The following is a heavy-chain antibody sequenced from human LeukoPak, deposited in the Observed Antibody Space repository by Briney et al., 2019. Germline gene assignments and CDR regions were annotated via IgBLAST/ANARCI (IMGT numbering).Heavy chain of an antibody. CDR1: GHTLTELS. CDR3: ATTPLWSPFDN. D-gene: IGHD3-10*01. J-gene: IGHJ4*02. CDR2: FDAEDGKI. V-gene: IGHV1-24*01. Sequence: ASVTVSCKVSGHTLTELSIHWVRQAPGKGLEWMGGFDAEDGKIIYARKFQGRVTMTEDISRDTAYMELSSLRSEDTAVYYCATTPLWSPFDNWGQGTLVTVSS.